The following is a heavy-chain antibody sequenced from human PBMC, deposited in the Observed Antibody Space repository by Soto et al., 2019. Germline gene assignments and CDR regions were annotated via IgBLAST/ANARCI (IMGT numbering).Heavy chain of an antibody. J-gene: IGHJ6*02. Sequence: ASVKVSCKASGYAFTSNPMQWVRQTPGQRLECVGGINVGNGDTRVSQKFQGRVTISRDTSASTVYMELSSLRSEDTAVYYCARDQGMLIFGGLMAKVRYYYGMDVWGQGTTVTVSS. CDR2: INVGNGDT. D-gene: IGHD3-16*01. CDR3: ARDQGMLIFGGLMAKVRYYYGMDV. V-gene: IGHV1-3*01. CDR1: GYAFTSNP.